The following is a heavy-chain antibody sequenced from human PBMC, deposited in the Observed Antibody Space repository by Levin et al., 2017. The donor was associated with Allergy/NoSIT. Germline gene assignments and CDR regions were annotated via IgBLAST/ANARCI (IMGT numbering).Heavy chain of an antibody. CDR2: IYPGDSDT. Sequence: GESLKISCKGSGYSFTSYWIGWVRQMPGKGLEWMGIIYPGDSDTRYSPSFQGQVTISADKSISTAYLQWSSLKASDTAMYYCARGLVATIFTPPYFDYWGQGTLVTVSS. J-gene: IGHJ4*02. CDR1: GYSFTSYW. D-gene: IGHD5-12*01. V-gene: IGHV5-51*01. CDR3: ARGLVATIFTPPYFDY.